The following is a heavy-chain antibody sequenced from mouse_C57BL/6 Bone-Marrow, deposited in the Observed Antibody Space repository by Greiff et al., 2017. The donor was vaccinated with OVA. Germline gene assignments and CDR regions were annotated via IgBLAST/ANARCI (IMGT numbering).Heavy chain of an antibody. CDR2: INPNNGGT. J-gene: IGHJ3*01. D-gene: IGHD1-1*01. V-gene: IGHV1-26*01. CDR3: ARTLYDYGSSYHFAY. Sequence: VQLQQSGPELVKPGASVKISCKASGYTFTDYYMNWVKQSHGKSLEWIGDINPNNGGTSYNQKFKGKATLTVDKSSSTAYMELRSLTSEDSAVYYCARTLYDYGSSYHFAYWGQGTLVTVSA. CDR1: GYTFTDYY.